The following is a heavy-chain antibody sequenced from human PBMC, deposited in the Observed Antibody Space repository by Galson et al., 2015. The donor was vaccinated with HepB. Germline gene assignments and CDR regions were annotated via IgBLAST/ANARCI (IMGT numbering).Heavy chain of an antibody. V-gene: IGHV3-30*04. Sequence: SLRLSCAASGFTFNSYAMHWVRQAPGKGPQWVAVITYDGTNKFYARSVKGRFTISRDNSRNTLFLNMNSLRPEDTALYYCVKGGGYSAIRGRGGFDSWGQGALVTVSS. CDR1: GFTFNSYA. D-gene: IGHD5-12*01. CDR2: ITYDGTNK. J-gene: IGHJ4*02. CDR3: VKGGGYSAIRGRGGFDS.